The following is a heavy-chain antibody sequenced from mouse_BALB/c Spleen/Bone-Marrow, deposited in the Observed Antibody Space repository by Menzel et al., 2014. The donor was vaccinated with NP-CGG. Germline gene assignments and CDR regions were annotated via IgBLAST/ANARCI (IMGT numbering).Heavy chain of an antibody. CDR3: AALYYAVTFAPVDD. Sequence: SGAELVRPGASEKISCKATGYTFRSYWIEWVKQKPGHGLEWIGELLPGSGSTNYNEKFKGKATFTADTASSTAYMQLSSLTSEDSAVYYCAALYYAVTFAPVDDGGEGTTLPVSS. V-gene: IGHV1-9*01. D-gene: IGHD1-1*01. CDR2: LLPGSGST. CDR1: GYTFRSYW. J-gene: IGHJ2*01.